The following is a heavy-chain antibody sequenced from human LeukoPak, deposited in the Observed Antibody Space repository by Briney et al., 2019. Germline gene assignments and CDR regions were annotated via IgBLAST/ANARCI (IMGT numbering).Heavy chain of an antibody. CDR2: IKSKTDGGTT. Sequence: GGSLRLSCAASGFTFSNAWMSCVRQAPGKGLEWVGRIKSKTDGGTTDYAAPVKGRFTISRDDSKNTLYLQMNSLKTEDTAVYYCTTVPSIAARPLVYWGQGTLVTVSS. CDR3: TTVPSIAARPLVY. CDR1: GFTFSNAW. V-gene: IGHV3-15*01. J-gene: IGHJ4*02. D-gene: IGHD6-6*01.